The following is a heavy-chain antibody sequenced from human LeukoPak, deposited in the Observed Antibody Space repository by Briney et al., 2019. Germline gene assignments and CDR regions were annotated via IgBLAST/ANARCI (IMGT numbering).Heavy chain of an antibody. D-gene: IGHD1-20*01. CDR3: ARDRPDGITGTTGNWLDP. V-gene: IGHV1-2*02. CDR2: INPNSGGT. CDR1: GYTSTVFY. Sequence: ASVTVSFTASGYTSTVFYMHWVRQAPGQGLEWMGSINPNSGGTNYARKFQGRVTMTRDTSISTAYLDLSRLTSDDTAVYYCARDRPDGITGTTGNWLDPWGQGTLVTVSS. J-gene: IGHJ5*02.